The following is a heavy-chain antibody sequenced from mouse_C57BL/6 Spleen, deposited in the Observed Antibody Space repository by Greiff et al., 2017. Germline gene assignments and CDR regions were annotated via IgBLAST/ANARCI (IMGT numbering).Heavy chain of an antibody. J-gene: IGHJ3*01. CDR3: ARSYYGSSFAY. CDR1: GYAFSSSW. Sequence: VQLQQSGPELVKPGASVKISCKASGYAFSSSWMNWVKQRPGKGLEWIGRIYPGDGDTNYNGKFKGKATLTADKSSSTAYMQLSSLTSEDSAVYFCARSYYGSSFAYWGQGTLVTVSA. V-gene: IGHV1-82*01. D-gene: IGHD1-1*01. CDR2: IYPGDGDT.